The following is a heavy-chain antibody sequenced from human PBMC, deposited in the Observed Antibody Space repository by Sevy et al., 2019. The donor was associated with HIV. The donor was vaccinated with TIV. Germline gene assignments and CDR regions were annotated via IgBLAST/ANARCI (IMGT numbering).Heavy chain of an antibody. J-gene: IGHJ3*02. V-gene: IGHV3-15*01. CDR1: GFSFSNAW. Sequence: GGSLRLSCAASGFSFSNAWMNWVRQAPGKGLEWIGRMKSKPDGGTTDYAAPVKSRFTISRDDSVNTLYLQMNSLKTDDTGVYYCTPDTGTAFDIWGQGTMVIVSS. CDR2: MKSKPDGGTT. CDR3: TPDTGTAFDI. D-gene: IGHD4-17*01.